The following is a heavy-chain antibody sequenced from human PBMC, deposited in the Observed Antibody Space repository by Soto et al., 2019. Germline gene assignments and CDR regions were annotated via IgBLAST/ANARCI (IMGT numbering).Heavy chain of an antibody. CDR1: GYTFTSYY. CDR3: ARDYSGSYLGGDY. CDR2: INPSGGST. V-gene: IGHV1-46*01. Sequence: QVQLVQSGAEVKKPGASVKVSCKASGYTFTSYYMHWVRQAPGQGLEWMGIINPSGGSTSYAPQSQGRVTMTRGTSPSTVYMELSSLSSEDTAGYYCARDYSGSYLGGDYWGQGTLVTVSS. J-gene: IGHJ4*02. D-gene: IGHD1-26*01.